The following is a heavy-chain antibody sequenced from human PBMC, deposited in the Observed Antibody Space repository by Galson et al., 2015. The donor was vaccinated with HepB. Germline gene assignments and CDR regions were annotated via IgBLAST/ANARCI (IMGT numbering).Heavy chain of an antibody. D-gene: IGHD6-13*01. Sequence: SETLSLTCAVYGGSSSGYYWSWIRQPPGKGLEFIGEVTHSGSTNYNPSLKSRVTISVDTSKNQFSLKLSSVTAADTAVNYCARMGWVTAAAVSWGQGTLVTVSS. CDR3: ARMGWVTAAAVS. V-gene: IGHV4-34*01. CDR2: VTHSGST. J-gene: IGHJ4*02. CDR1: GGSSSGYY.